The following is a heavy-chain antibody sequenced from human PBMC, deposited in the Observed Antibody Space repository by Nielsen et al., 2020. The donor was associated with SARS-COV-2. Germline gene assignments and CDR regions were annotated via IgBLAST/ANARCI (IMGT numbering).Heavy chain of an antibody. V-gene: IGHV3-23*01. CDR1: GFTFSSYA. D-gene: IGHD4-23*01. Sequence: GESLKISCAASGFTFSSYAMSWVRQAPGKGLEWVSAISGSGGSTYYADSVKGRLTISRDNSKNTLYLQMNSLRAEDTAVYYCAKDMVNYGGNPYDYWGQGTLVTVSS. CDR2: ISGSGGST. J-gene: IGHJ4*02. CDR3: AKDMVNYGGNPYDY.